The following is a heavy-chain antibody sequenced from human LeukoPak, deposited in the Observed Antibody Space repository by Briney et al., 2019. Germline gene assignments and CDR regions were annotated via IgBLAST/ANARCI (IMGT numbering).Heavy chain of an antibody. J-gene: IGHJ4*02. D-gene: IGHD5-18*01. Sequence: ASVKVSCKASGYTFTSYGISWVRQAPGQGLEWMGWISAYNGNTNYAQKLQGRVTMTTDTSTSTAYMELRSLRSDDTAVYYCARDLLPGGSYGYASGYFDYWGQGTLVTVSS. CDR2: ISAYNGNT. V-gene: IGHV1-18*01. CDR3: ARDLLPGGSYGYASGYFDY. CDR1: GYTFTSYG.